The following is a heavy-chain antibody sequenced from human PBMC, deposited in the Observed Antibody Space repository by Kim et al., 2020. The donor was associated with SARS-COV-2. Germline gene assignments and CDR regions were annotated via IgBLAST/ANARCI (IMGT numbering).Heavy chain of an antibody. V-gene: IGHV4-39*01. CDR2: HSYSGNS. J-gene: IGHJ4*01. Sequence: SETLSLTCTVSGGSISSSYYYWGWHRQRPGKGLDGIISHSYSGNSNYYPSRKSRVTIATDTSKNQLSLSPMSATAADASVCECATPVRQGAIREDYF. D-gene: IGHD1-26*01. CDR1: GGSISSSYYY. CDR3: ATPVRQGAIREDYF.